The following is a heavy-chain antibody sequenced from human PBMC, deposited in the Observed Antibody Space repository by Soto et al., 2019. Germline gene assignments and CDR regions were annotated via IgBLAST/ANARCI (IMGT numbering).Heavy chain of an antibody. CDR2: ISYDGSDK. CDR3: ARGGRLRHFDY. D-gene: IGHD5-12*01. J-gene: IGHJ4*02. V-gene: IGHV3-30*04. CDR1: GFTFSSYA. Sequence: QVQVVESGGGVVQPGRALRLCCAASGFTFSSYAMHWVRQAPGKGLEWVAIISYDGSDKYYADSVKGRFTISRDNSKNTLYLQMNSLRTEDTAVYYCARGGRLRHFDYWGQGTLVTVSS.